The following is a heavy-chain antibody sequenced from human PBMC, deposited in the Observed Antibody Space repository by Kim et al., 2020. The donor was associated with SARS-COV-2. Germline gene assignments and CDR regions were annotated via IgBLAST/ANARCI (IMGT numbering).Heavy chain of an antibody. V-gene: IGHV4-34*01. Sequence: SETLSLTCAVYDGSFSACYWSWIRQPPGKGLEWIGEISHSGSTNYSPSLKSRVTISVDTSKNQFSLKLTSVTAADTAMYYCAREAYGDYFAYWGQGTLVT. CDR1: DGSFSACY. CDR3: AREAYGDYFAY. CDR2: ISHSGST. J-gene: IGHJ4*02. D-gene: IGHD4-17*01.